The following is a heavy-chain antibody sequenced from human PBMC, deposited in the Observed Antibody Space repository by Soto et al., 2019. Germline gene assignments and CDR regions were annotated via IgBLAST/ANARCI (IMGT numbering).Heavy chain of an antibody. CDR2: IYYSGST. CDR3: ARDSITMVRGVITANWFDP. J-gene: IGHJ5*02. CDR1: GGSISSYY. V-gene: IGHV4-59*01. D-gene: IGHD3-10*01. Sequence: SETLSLTCTVSGGSISSYYWSWIRQPPGKGLEWIGYIYYSGSTSYNPSLKSRVTISVDTSKNQFSLKLSSVTAADTAVYYCARDSITMVRGVITANWFDPWGQGTLVTVSS.